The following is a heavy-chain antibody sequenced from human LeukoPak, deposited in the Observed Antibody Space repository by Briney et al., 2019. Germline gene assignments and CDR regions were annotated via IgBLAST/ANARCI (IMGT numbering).Heavy chain of an antibody. Sequence: PSETLSLTCTVSGGSISSYYWSWIRQPPGKGLEWMGYIYYSGSTNYNPSLKSRVTISVDTSKNQFSLKLSSVTAADTAVYYCARAPSDYDYVWGSYRYSYYYYGMDVWGQGTTVTVSS. CDR1: GGSISSYY. V-gene: IGHV4-59*01. CDR3: ARAPSDYDYVWGSYRYSYYYYGMDV. CDR2: IYYSGST. D-gene: IGHD3-16*02. J-gene: IGHJ6*02.